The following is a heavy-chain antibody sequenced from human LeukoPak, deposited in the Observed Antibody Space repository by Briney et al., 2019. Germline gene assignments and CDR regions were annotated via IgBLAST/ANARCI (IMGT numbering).Heavy chain of an antibody. CDR2: ISAYNGNT. V-gene: IGHV1-18*01. CDR1: GYTFTSYG. Sequence: ASVKVSCKASGYTFTSYGISWVRQAPGQGLEWMGWISAYNGNTNYAQKLQGRVTMTTDTSTSAAYMELRSLRSDDTAVYYCARDYRGDYYDSSGYFPWGQGTLVTVSS. J-gene: IGHJ5*02. D-gene: IGHD3-22*01. CDR3: ARDYRGDYYDSSGYFP.